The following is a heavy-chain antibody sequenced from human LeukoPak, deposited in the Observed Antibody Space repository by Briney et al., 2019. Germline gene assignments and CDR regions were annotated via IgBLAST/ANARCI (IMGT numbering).Heavy chain of an antibody. CDR3: AREMYYYDSSGYYCVHGGKDSFDY. CDR1: GYTFTSYY. CDR2: INPSGGST. J-gene: IGHJ4*02. V-gene: IGHV1-46*01. D-gene: IGHD3-22*01. Sequence: ASVKVSCKASGYTFTSYYMHWVRQAPGQGLEWMGIINPSGGSTSYAQKFQGRVTMTRDMSTSTVYMELSSLRSEDTAVYYCAREMYYYDSSGYYCVHGGKDSFDYWGQGTLVTVSS.